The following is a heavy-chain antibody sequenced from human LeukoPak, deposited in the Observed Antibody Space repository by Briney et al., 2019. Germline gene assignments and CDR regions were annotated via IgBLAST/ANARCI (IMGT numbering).Heavy chain of an antibody. Sequence: PGGSLRLSCAASGFTFSDYYMTWIRQAPGKGLEWVSYISSSTTYTNYADSVKGRFTISRDNAKNSLYLQMNILRAEDTAVYYCATSPRGSAYWGQGTLVTVSS. D-gene: IGHD1-1*01. V-gene: IGHV3-11*03. CDR2: ISSSTTYT. CDR3: ATSPRGSAY. CDR1: GFTFSDYY. J-gene: IGHJ4*02.